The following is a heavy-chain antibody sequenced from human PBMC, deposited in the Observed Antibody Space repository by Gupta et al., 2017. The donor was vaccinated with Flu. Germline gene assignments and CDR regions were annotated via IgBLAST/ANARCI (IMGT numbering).Heavy chain of an antibody. Sequence: QVQLQQWGAGLLKPSETLSLTCAFYGGSFRVYSCSWIRQPPAKGPECIGEINHSGRSNYNPSLKSRVTISVDTSKNQFSLKLSSVTAADTAVYYCARPDPDIVVVPAARTLWFGELLHTPTIFFVWGQGTTVTVSS. CDR2: INHSGRS. V-gene: IGHV4-34*01. CDR1: GGSFRVYS. CDR3: ARPDPDIVVVPAARTLWFGELLHTPTIFFV. J-gene: IGHJ6*02. D-gene: IGHD2-2*01.